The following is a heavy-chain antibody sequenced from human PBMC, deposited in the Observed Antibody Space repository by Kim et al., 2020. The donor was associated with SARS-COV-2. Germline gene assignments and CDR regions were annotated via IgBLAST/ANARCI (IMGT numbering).Heavy chain of an antibody. CDR1: GFTLSSYA. V-gene: IGHV3-30*04. J-gene: IGHJ5*02. D-gene: IGHD6-19*01. CDR2: ISFDGSQK. Sequence: GGSLRLSCAASGFTLSSYAMHWVRQAPGKGLEWVAIISFDGSQKYYGDSVKGRFTISRDISKNTLYLEMNSLRADDTAVYHCARVYPKQWLVSGFDPWGQGTLVTVSS. CDR3: ARVYPKQWLVSGFDP.